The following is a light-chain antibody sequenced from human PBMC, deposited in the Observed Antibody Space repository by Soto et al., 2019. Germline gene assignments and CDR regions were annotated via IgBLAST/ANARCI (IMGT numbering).Light chain of an antibody. CDR3: QQCNNWPEFT. J-gene: IGKJ2*01. CDR1: QYIAGN. CDR2: GAS. Sequence: EIVMTQSPATLSVSPGERATLSCRASQYIAGNFAWYQQNPGQAPTLLIYGASTGATGIPARFSGSGSGTEFTLTISSLQSEDFAVYYCQQCNNWPEFTFGQGTKLEIK. V-gene: IGKV3-15*01.